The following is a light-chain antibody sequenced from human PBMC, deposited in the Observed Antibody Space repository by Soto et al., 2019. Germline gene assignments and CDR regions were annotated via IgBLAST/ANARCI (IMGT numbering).Light chain of an antibody. CDR1: QSIGNW. CDR3: QQYNTSPSWT. V-gene: IGKV1-5*03. Sequence: DIQMTQSPSTLSASVGDRVTITCRASQSIGNWLAWYQQKPGKAPKFLIYKASTLQSGVPSRFSGSGSGTEFTLTISSLQPDDFATYYCQQYNTSPSWTFGPGTKVEIK. J-gene: IGKJ1*01. CDR2: KAS.